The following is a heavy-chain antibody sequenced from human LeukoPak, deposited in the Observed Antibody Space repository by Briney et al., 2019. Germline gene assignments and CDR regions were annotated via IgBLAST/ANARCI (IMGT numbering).Heavy chain of an antibody. Sequence: GGSLRLSCAASEFSFITYDLSWVRQTLEKGMEWDSTISGDGVTFYADSVKGRFTISRDKSKNTLYLQMNSLRTDDTAIYNCAKGPNFGSWRAVHYWGQGSLVTVSS. J-gene: IGHJ4*02. CDR2: ISGDGVT. CDR1: EFSFITYD. V-gene: IGHV3-23*01. CDR3: AKGPNFGSWRAVHY. D-gene: IGHD3-10*01.